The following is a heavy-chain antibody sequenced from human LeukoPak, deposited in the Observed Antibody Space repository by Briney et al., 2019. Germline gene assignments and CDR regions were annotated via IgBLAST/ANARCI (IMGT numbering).Heavy chain of an antibody. D-gene: IGHD3-22*01. CDR3: ARGTIPYYDSSGYSYDAFDI. CDR1: GGSISSSSYY. Sequence: SETLSLTCTVSGGSISSSSYYWGWIRQPPGKGLEWIGSIHYSGSSYYKPSLKSRVTISVDTSKNQFSLKLSSVTAADTAVYYCARGTIPYYDSSGYSYDAFDIWGQGTMVTVSS. V-gene: IGHV4-39*07. J-gene: IGHJ3*02. CDR2: IHYSGSS.